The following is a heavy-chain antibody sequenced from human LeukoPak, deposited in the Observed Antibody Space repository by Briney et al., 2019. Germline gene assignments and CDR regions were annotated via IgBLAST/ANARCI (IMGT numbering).Heavy chain of an antibody. CDR2: ISGSGGST. Sequence: GGSLRLSCAASGFTFSSYAMSWVRQAPGKGLEWVSAISGSGGSTYYADSVKGRFTISRDNSKNTLYLQMNSLRAEDTAVYYCASFWDYYDRETNWFDPWGQGTLVTVSS. J-gene: IGHJ5*02. V-gene: IGHV3-23*01. CDR1: GFTFSSYA. D-gene: IGHD3-22*01. CDR3: ASFWDYYDRETNWFDP.